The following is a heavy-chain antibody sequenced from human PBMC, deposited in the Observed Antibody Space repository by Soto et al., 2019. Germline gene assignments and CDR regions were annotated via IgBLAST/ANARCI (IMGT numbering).Heavy chain of an antibody. CDR2: IYHSGST. Sequence: SETLSLTCAVSGGSISSSNWWSWVRQPPGKGLEWIGEIYHSGSTNYNPSLKSRVTISVDKSKNQFSLKLSSVTAADTAVYYCASTPYYDFWSGYPNWFDPWGQGTLVTVS. J-gene: IGHJ5*02. V-gene: IGHV4-4*02. CDR3: ASTPYYDFWSGYPNWFDP. D-gene: IGHD3-3*01. CDR1: GGSISSSNW.